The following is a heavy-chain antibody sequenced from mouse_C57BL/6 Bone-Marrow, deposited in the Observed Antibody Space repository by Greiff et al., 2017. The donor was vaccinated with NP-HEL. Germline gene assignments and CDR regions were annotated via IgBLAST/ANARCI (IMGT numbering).Heavy chain of an antibody. Sequence: EVQGVESGGGLVQPGGSLKLSCAASGFTFSDYYMYWVRQTPEKRLEWVAYISNGGGSTYYPDTVKGRFTISRDNAKNTLYLQMSHLKSEDTAMYYCARHNLYYGSLLFDYWGQGTTLTVSS. CDR3: ARHNLYYGSLLFDY. V-gene: IGHV5-12*01. D-gene: IGHD1-1*01. CDR1: GFTFSDYY. CDR2: ISNGGGST. J-gene: IGHJ2*01.